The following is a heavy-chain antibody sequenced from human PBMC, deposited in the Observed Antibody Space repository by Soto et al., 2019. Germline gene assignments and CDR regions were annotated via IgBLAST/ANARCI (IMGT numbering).Heavy chain of an antibody. Sequence: ASVKVSCKASGYTFTIYGINWVRQAPGQGLEWMGWISPDNGNTNYAQKLQGRVTMTTDTSTSTAYMELRSLRSDDTAVYYCARALGYSGYAGMDVWGQGTPGTVSS. V-gene: IGHV1-18*01. CDR1: GYTFTIYG. J-gene: IGHJ6*02. CDR2: ISPDNGNT. D-gene: IGHD5-12*01. CDR3: ARALGYSGYAGMDV.